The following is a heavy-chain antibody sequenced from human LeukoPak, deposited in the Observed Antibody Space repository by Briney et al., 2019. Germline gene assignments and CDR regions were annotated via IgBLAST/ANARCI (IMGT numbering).Heavy chain of an antibody. CDR2: ISNTGSDT. CDR1: GFTFSNYA. Sequence: PGRSLRLSCAASGFTFSNYAMSWGRQAPGKGLEWVSTISNTGSDTYYADSVKGRFTISRDNSENTLYLQMNNLRAEDTAIHYCAKVPYSDYGSGRPPFMDVWGQGTTVAVSS. CDR3: AKVPYSDYGSGRPPFMDV. J-gene: IGHJ6*02. V-gene: IGHV3-23*01. D-gene: IGHD3-10*01.